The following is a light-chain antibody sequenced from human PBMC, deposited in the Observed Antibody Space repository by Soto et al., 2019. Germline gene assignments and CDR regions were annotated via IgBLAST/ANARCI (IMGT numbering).Light chain of an antibody. CDR1: SSDVGHYNY. V-gene: IGLV2-14*01. CDR3: SSYTTYNTHV. Sequence: QSVLTQPASVSGSPGQSITISCTGTSSDVGHYNYVSWYQQHSDKAPKLVIYEVTRRPSVISNRFSGSKSGNVASLTISGLQAEDEADYYCSSYTTYNTHVFGTGTKVTVL. CDR2: EVT. J-gene: IGLJ1*01.